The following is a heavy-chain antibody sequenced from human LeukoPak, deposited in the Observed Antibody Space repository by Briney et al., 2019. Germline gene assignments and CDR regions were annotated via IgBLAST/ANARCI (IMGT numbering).Heavy chain of an antibody. Sequence: SSETLSLTRAVYGGSFSGYYWSWIRQPPGKGLEWIGEINHSGSTNYNPSLKSRVTISVDTSKNQFSLKLSSVTAADTAVYYCARGLGGWGQGTLVTVSS. J-gene: IGHJ4*02. D-gene: IGHD3-10*01. CDR2: INHSGST. V-gene: IGHV4-34*01. CDR1: GGSFSGYY. CDR3: ARGLGG.